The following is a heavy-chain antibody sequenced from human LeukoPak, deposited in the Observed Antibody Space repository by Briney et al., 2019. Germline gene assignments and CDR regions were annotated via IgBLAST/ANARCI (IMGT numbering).Heavy chain of an antibody. J-gene: IGHJ4*02. CDR1: GFTFSSYG. D-gene: IGHD1-26*01. CDR3: AKGSGSYLIDY. CDR2: ISYDGSNK. Sequence: GGSLRLSCAASGFTFSSYGIHWVRQAPGKGLEWVAVISYDGSNKYYADSVKGRFTISRDNSKNSLYLQMNSLRAEDMAVYYCAKGSGSYLIDYWGQGTRVTV. V-gene: IGHV3-30*18.